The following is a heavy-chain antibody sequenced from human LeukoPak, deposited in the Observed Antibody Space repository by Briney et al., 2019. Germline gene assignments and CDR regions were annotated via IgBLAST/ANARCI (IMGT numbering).Heavy chain of an antibody. D-gene: IGHD3-3*01. Sequence: GGSLRLSCAASGVTFSSYGMHWVRQAPGKGLEWVAFIRYDGSNKYYADSVKGRFTISRDNSKNTLYLQMNSLRAEDTAVCYCAKDPYDFWSARGEYYFDYWGQGTLVTVSS. CDR2: IRYDGSNK. CDR3: AKDPYDFWSARGEYYFDY. CDR1: GVTFSSYG. J-gene: IGHJ4*02. V-gene: IGHV3-30*02.